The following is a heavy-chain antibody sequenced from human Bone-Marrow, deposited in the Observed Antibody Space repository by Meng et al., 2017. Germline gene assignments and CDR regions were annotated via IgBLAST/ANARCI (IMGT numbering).Heavy chain of an antibody. CDR1: GGSISSGDYY. CDR3: ARVETATTNPYFDY. Sequence: QVQLQESGPGLVKPPQTLSLTCTVSGGSISSGDYYRSWIRQPPGRGLEWIGYIYYSGSTYYNPSLRSRVTISVDTSKNQFSLILTSVTAADTAVYFCARVETATTNPYFDYWGQGTLVTVSS. D-gene: IGHD5-24*01. CDR2: IYYSGST. J-gene: IGHJ4*02. V-gene: IGHV4-30-4*01.